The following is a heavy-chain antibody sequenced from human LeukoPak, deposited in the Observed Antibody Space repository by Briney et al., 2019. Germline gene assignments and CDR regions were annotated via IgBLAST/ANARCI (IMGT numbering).Heavy chain of an antibody. D-gene: IGHD4-17*01. CDR2: ISYDGSNK. V-gene: IGHV3-30*18. CDR1: GFTFSSYG. J-gene: IGHJ6*03. Sequence: GGSLRLSCAASGFTFSSYGMHWVRQAPGKGLEWVAVISYDGSNKYYADSVKGRFTISRDNSKNTLYLQMNSLRAEDTAVYYCAKDRMATNTVTRKTYSYMDVWGKGTTVTVSS. CDR3: AKDRMATNTVTRKTYSYMDV.